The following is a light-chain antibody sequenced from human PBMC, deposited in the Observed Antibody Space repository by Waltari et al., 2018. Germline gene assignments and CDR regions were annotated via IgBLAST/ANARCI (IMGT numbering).Light chain of an antibody. CDR2: WAS. J-gene: IGKJ2*01. V-gene: IGKV4-1*01. CDR1: QNILYSSNNKNY. Sequence: DIVLTQSPDSLAVSLGERATINCKSSQNILYSSNNKNYLAWYQQKAGQPPKLLCYWASTRESAVPDRFSGSGSGTDFTLTISSLQAEDVAVYYCQQYYSSPYTFGQGTRLEIK. CDR3: QQYYSSPYT.